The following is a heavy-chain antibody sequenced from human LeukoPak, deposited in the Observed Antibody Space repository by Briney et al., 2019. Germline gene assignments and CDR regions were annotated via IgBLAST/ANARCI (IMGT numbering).Heavy chain of an antibody. CDR1: GYAFIGYY. Sequence: GASVKVSCKASGYAFIGYYMHWVRQAPGRALEWMGWINPSTGATKSAQNFQGRITMTRDTSINTVYMGLSRLTSDDTAIYYCARRPPYYGSGTSNWFDPWGQGTLVIVSS. CDR3: ARRPPYYGSGTSNWFDP. V-gene: IGHV1-2*02. D-gene: IGHD3-10*01. CDR2: INPSTGAT. J-gene: IGHJ5*02.